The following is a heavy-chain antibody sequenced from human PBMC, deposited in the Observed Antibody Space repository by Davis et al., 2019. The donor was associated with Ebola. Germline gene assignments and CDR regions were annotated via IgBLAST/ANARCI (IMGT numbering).Heavy chain of an antibody. Sequence: GGSLRLSCAASGFTFDDYAMHWVRQAPGKGLEWISYISSRSRTIYYADSVKGRLTISRDNDKNSLYLQMNSLRDEDTAVYYCARDLSAHFDFWSGYSRPDGFDVWGQGTMVTVSS. V-gene: IGHV3-48*02. J-gene: IGHJ3*01. CDR1: GFTFDDYA. CDR3: ARDLSAHFDFWSGYSRPDGFDV. CDR2: ISSRSRTI. D-gene: IGHD3-3*01.